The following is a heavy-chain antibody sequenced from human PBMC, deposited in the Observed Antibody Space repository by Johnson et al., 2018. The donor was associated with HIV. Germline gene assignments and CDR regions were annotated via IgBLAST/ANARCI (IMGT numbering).Heavy chain of an antibody. CDR1: GFTFSSYA. D-gene: IGHD6-19*01. CDR3: AREYSSGWHEVFAFDI. CDR2: ISYDGSNK. Sequence: QMLLVESGGGVVQPGRSLRLSCAASGFTFSSYAMHWVRQAPGKGLEWVAVISYDGSNKYYADSVKGRFTISRDNSKKTLYLQMNSLRAEDTAVYYCAREYSSGWHEVFAFDIWGQGTMVTVSS. J-gene: IGHJ3*02. V-gene: IGHV3-30*04.